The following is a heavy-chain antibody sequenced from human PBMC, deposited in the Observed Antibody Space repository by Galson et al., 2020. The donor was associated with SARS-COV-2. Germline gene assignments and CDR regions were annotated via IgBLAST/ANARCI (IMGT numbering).Heavy chain of an antibody. CDR1: GYTFTSYG. V-gene: IGHV1-18*01. CDR3: ARDASGPIVVVITTDDAFDI. J-gene: IGHJ3*02. CDR2: ISAYNGNT. D-gene: IGHD3-22*01. Sequence: ASVKVSCKASGYTFTSYGISWVRQAPGQGLEWMGWISAYNGNTNYAQKLQGRVTMTTDTSTSTAYMELRSLRSDDTAVYYCARDASGPIVVVITTDDAFDIWGQGTMVTVSS.